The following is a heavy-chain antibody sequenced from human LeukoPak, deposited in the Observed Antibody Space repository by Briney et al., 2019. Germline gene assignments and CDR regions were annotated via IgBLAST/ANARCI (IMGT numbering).Heavy chain of an antibody. J-gene: IGHJ6*03. Sequence: SETLSLTCTVSGGSISSYYWSWIRQPPGKGLEWIGYIYYSGSTYYNPSLKSRVTISVDRSKNQFSLKLSSVTAADTAVYYCARDCEFDYYYYMDVWGKGTTVTVSS. CDR1: GGSISSYY. CDR3: ARDCEFDYYYYMDV. CDR2: IYYSGST. V-gene: IGHV4-59*12. D-gene: IGHD2-21*01.